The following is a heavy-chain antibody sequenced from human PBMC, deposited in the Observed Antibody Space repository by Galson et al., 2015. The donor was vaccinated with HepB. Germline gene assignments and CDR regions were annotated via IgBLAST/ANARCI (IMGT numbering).Heavy chain of an antibody. Sequence: SVKVSCKASGYTFTSYGISWVRQAPGQGLEWMGWISAYNGNTNYAQKLQGRVTMTTDTSTSTAYMELRSLRSDDTAVYYCARDQQQLIYYYYGMDVWGQGTTVTVSS. D-gene: IGHD6-13*01. CDR3: ARDQQQLIYYYYGMDV. J-gene: IGHJ6*02. V-gene: IGHV1-18*04. CDR2: ISAYNGNT. CDR1: GYTFTSYG.